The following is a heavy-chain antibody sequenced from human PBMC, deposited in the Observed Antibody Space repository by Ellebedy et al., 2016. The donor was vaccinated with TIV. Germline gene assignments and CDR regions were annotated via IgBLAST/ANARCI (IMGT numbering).Heavy chain of an antibody. CDR1: GYTLTELS. J-gene: IGHJ1*01. Sequence: ASVKVSCXVSGYTLTELSMHWVRQAPGKGLEWMGGFDPEDGETIYAQKFQGRVTMTEDTSTDTAYMELSSLRSEDTAVYYCATDSATVTTVAEYFQHWGQGTLVTVSS. V-gene: IGHV1-24*01. CDR2: FDPEDGET. CDR3: ATDSATVTTVAEYFQH. D-gene: IGHD4-17*01.